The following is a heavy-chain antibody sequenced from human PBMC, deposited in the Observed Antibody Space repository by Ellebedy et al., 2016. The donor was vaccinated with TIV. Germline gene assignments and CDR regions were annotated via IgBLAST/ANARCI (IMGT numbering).Heavy chain of an antibody. Sequence: MPSETLSLTCAVYGGSVSGYYWSWIRKPPGKGLEWIGEINHSGSTNYNPSLKSRVTISVDTSKNQFSLKLSSVTAADTAVYYCASFSPRSIVATSSYYFDYWGQGTLVTVSS. J-gene: IGHJ4*02. CDR2: INHSGST. V-gene: IGHV4-34*01. D-gene: IGHD2-15*01. CDR3: ASFSPRSIVATSSYYFDY. CDR1: GGSVSGYY.